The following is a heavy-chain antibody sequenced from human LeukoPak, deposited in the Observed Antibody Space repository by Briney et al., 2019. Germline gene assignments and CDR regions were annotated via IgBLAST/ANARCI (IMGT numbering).Heavy chain of an antibody. V-gene: IGHV3-21*01. CDR1: GFTFSSYS. Sequence: GGSLRLSCAASGFTFSSYSMNWVRQAPGKGLEWVSSISSSSSYIYYADSVKGRFTISRDNAKNSLYLQMNSLRAEDTAVYYCARAYSSGYGRLDYWGQGTLATVSS. CDR3: ARAYSSGYGRLDY. CDR2: ISSSSSYI. D-gene: IGHD3-22*01. J-gene: IGHJ4*02.